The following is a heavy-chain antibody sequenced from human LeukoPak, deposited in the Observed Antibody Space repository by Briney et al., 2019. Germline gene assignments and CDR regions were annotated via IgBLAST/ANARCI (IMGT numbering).Heavy chain of an antibody. J-gene: IGHJ3*02. D-gene: IGHD3-10*01. CDR2: INHSGST. CDR1: GGSFSGYY. V-gene: IGHV4-34*01. CDR3: ARDHYWGSGRTFAFEI. Sequence: SETLSLTCAVYGGSFSGYYWSWIRQPPGKGLEWIGEINHSGSTNYNPSLKSRVTISVDTSKNQFSLKLASVTAADTAVYYCARDHYWGSGRTFAFEIWGRGTMVTVSS.